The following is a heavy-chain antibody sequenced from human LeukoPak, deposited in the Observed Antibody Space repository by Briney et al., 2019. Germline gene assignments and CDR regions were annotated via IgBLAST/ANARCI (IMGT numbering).Heavy chain of an antibody. Sequence: SETLSLTCTVSGGSISSYYWSWIRQPAGKGLEWIGRIHTSGSTNYNPSLKSRVTMSVDTSKNQFSLKLSSVTAADTAVYYCAREKSPERKTWLQLGAFDVWGQGTVVTVSS. D-gene: IGHD5-24*01. V-gene: IGHV4-4*07. CDR2: IHTSGST. CDR3: AREKSPERKTWLQLGAFDV. CDR1: GGSISSYY. J-gene: IGHJ3*01.